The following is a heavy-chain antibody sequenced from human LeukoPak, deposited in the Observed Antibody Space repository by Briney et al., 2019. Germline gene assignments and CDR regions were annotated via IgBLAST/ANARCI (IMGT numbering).Heavy chain of an antibody. CDR1: GGSFSGYY. CDR3: ARDMLATVTTGSYYYYYMDV. CDR2: INHSGST. V-gene: IGHV4-34*01. Sequence: PSETLSLTCAVYGGSFSGYYWSWIRQPPGKGLEWIGEINHSGSTNYNPSLKSRVTISVDTYKNQFSLKLSSVTAADTAVYYCARDMLATVTTGSYYYYYMDVWGKGTTVTVSS. D-gene: IGHD4-17*01. J-gene: IGHJ6*03.